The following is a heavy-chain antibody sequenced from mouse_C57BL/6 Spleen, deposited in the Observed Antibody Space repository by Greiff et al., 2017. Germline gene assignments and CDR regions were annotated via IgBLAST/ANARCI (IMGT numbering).Heavy chain of an antibody. Sequence: EVKVVESGGGLVKPGGSLKLSCAASGFTFSDYGMHWVRQAPEKGLEWVAYISSGSSTIYYADTVKGRFTISRDNAKNTLFLQMTSLRSEDTAMYYCARQNWDVGNWYFDVWGTGTTVTVSS. V-gene: IGHV5-17*01. D-gene: IGHD4-1*01. J-gene: IGHJ1*03. CDR3: ARQNWDVGNWYFDV. CDR1: GFTFSDYG. CDR2: ISSGSSTI.